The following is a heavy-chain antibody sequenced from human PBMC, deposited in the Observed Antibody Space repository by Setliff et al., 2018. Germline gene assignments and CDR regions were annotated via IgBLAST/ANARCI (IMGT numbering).Heavy chain of an antibody. Sequence: GASVKVSCKASGGTFSSYAISWVRQAPGQGLEWMGGIIPIFGTANYAQKFQGRVTITADESTSTAYMELSSLRSDDTAVYYCARFSGHNYGSFGSWGQGTLVTVSS. CDR1: GGTFSSYA. D-gene: IGHD5-18*01. J-gene: IGHJ4*02. CDR2: IIPIFGTA. CDR3: ARFSGHNYGSFGS. V-gene: IGHV1-69*13.